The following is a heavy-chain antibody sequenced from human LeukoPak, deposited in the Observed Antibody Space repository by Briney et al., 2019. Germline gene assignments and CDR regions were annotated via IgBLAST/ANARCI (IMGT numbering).Heavy chain of an antibody. CDR2: INSDESIP. J-gene: IGHJ4*02. V-gene: IGHV3-74*01. D-gene: IGHD4-11*01. CDR3: ARGLVLGFLDY. Sequence: GGSLRLSCAASGFTFSSSWMYWVRQDPGKGLVWVSPINSDESIPTYADSVKGRFTISRDNAKNTLYLQMNSLRAEDTAVYYCARGLVLGFLDYWGQGTPVTVSS. CDR1: GFTFSSSW.